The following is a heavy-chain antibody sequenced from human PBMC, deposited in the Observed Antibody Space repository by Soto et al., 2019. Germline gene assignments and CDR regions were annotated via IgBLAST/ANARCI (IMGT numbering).Heavy chain of an antibody. CDR1: GGSFSPYY. CDR2: IFYSGST. Sequence: PSETLSLTCTVSGGSFSPYYWSWVRQPPGKGLEWIGYIFYSGSTDYNPSLKSRVTVSVDKSKNQFSLKLTSVTAADTAVYYCARQRGYYVDYWGQGTLVTSPQ. V-gene: IGHV4-59*12. D-gene: IGHD3-22*01. J-gene: IGHJ4*02. CDR3: ARQRGYYVDY.